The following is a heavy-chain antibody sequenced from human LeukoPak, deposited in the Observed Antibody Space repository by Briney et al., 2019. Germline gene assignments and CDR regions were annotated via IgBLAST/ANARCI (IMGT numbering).Heavy chain of an antibody. CDR3: ARIARIAARPYYFDY. V-gene: IGHV4-34*01. J-gene: IGHJ4*02. CDR1: GGSFSGYY. D-gene: IGHD6-6*01. Sequence: SETLSLTCAVYGGSFSGYYWSWIRQPPGKGLEWIGEINHSGSTNYNPSLKSRVTISVDTSKNQFSLKLSSVTAADTAVYYCARIARIAARPYYFDYWGQGTLATVSS. CDR2: INHSGST.